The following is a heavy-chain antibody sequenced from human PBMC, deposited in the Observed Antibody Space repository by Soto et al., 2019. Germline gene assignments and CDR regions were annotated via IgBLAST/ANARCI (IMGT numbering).Heavy chain of an antibody. D-gene: IGHD3-22*01. J-gene: IGHJ4*02. V-gene: IGHV4-61*01. CDR3: ARVFRSGYYQFDY. CDR2: IYYSGST. CDR1: GGSVSSGSDY. Sequence: HSGSLALTFTVSGGSVSSGSDYWSWIRHPPGKGLEWIGYIYYSGSTNYNPCLKSRVTISLDTSKNQFSLKLSSVTAAETAVYYCARVFRSGYYQFDYWGQGTLVTVSS.